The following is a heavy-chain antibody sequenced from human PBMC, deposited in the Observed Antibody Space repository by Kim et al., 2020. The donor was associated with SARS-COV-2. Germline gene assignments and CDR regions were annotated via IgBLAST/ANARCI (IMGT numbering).Heavy chain of an antibody. D-gene: IGHD1-26*01. CDR1: GFTFSDHY. J-gene: IGHJ4*02. CDR2: IKNKVNSYTT. V-gene: IGHV3-72*01. CDR3: AKTKVGAGTFLGLDC. Sequence: GGSLRLSCAASGFTFSDHYMDWVRQAPGKGLEWVGRIKNKVNSYTTQYAASVNGRFTISRDDSKNSLYLRMNSLKTEDTAVYYCAKTKVGAGTFLGLDCWGQGTLVTVSS.